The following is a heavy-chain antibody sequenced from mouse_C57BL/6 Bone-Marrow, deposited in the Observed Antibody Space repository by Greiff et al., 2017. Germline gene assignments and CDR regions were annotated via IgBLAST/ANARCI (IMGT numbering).Heavy chain of an antibody. CDR2: INPNYGTT. J-gene: IGHJ4*01. D-gene: IGHD2-4*01. CDR1: GYSFTDYN. Sequence: QLVESGPELVKPGASVKISCKASGYSFTDYNMNWVKQSTGKSLEWIGIINPNYGTTSYNQKFKGKATLTVDQSSSTAYMQLNSLTSEDSAVYYAARGYDYDYAMDDGGQGTSVTVSS. V-gene: IGHV1-39*01. CDR3: ARGYDYDYAMDD.